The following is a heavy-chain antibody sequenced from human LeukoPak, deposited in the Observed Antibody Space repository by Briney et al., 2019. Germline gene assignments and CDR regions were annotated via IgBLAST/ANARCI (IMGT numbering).Heavy chain of an antibody. CDR1: GFTFSSYS. J-gene: IGHJ3*02. Sequence: PGGSLRLSCAASGFTFSSYSMNWVRQAPGKGLEWVSSISGSSTYIYYADSVKGRFTISRDNAKNSLYLQINSLRAEDTAVFYCARDRIIYGDYGDAFDIWGQGTMVTVSS. CDR3: ARDRIIYGDYGDAFDI. CDR2: ISGSSTYI. D-gene: IGHD4-17*01. V-gene: IGHV3-21*01.